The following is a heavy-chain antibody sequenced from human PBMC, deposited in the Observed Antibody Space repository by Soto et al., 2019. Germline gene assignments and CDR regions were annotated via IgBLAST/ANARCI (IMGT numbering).Heavy chain of an antibody. CDR3: ARGSIAVAGTLNY. Sequence: QVQLVQSGAEVKKPGASVKVSCKASGYTFTSYYMHWVLQAPGQGLEWMGIINSSGGSTSYAQKFKGSVTMTRATYTSTVYMELSSLRSEDTAVYYCARGSIAVAGTLNYWGQGTLVTVSS. CDR1: GYTFTSYY. D-gene: IGHD6-19*01. CDR2: INSSGGST. V-gene: IGHV1-46*01. J-gene: IGHJ4*02.